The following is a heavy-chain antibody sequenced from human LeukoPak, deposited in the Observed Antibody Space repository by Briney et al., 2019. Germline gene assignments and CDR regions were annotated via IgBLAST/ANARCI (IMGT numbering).Heavy chain of an antibody. V-gene: IGHV3-7*01. Sequence: GGSLRLSCAASGFTFSSYWMSWVRQAPGKGLEWVANIQQDGSEKYYVDSVKGRFTISRDNDKNSLYLQMNSLRAEDTAVYYCARDTHDYGDYSYYYYYYGMDVWGQGTTVTVSS. CDR2: IQQDGSEK. CDR1: GFTFSSYW. D-gene: IGHD4-17*01. CDR3: ARDTHDYGDYSYYYYYYGMDV. J-gene: IGHJ6*02.